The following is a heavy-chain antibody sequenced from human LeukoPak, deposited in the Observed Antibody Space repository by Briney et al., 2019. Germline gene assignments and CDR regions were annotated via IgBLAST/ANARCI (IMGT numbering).Heavy chain of an antibody. CDR3: ARDESDFSKVTY. CDR1: GGSISSNW. D-gene: IGHD2-21*01. CDR2: IQYSGRT. V-gene: IGHV4-4*02. Sequence: KPSGTLSLTCTVSGGSISSNWWSWVRQPPGKGLEWIGEIQYSGRTNYNPSLKSRVTISLDKSKNQFSLNLNSVTAADTAVYYCARDESDFSKVTYWGQGTQVIVSS. J-gene: IGHJ4*02.